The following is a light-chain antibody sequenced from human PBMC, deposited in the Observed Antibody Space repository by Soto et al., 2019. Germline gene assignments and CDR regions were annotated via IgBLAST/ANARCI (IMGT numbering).Light chain of an antibody. CDR3: NSFTTTNTDV. V-gene: IGLV2-14*03. CDR1: SSDVGGFDH. CDR2: DVS. J-gene: IGLJ1*01. Sequence: QSALTQPATVSGSPGQSITISCTGASSDVGGFDHVSWYQQHPGKVPRLLIYDVSSRPSGVSDRFSGSKSGNTASLTISGLQAEDEADYYCNSFTTTNTDVFGTGNKVTVL.